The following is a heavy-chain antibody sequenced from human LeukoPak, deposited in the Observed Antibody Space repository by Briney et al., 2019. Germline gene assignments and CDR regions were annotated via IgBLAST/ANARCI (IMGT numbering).Heavy chain of an antibody. J-gene: IGHJ4*02. CDR3: ARADSSGWTYYFDY. Sequence: SETLSLTCAVSGGSISSSNWWSWVRQPPGKGLEWIGEIYHSGSTNYNPSLKSRVTISVDKSKNQFSLKLSSETAADTAVYYCARADSSGWTYYFDYWGQGTLVTVSS. D-gene: IGHD6-19*01. V-gene: IGHV4-4*02. CDR1: GGSISSSNW. CDR2: IYHSGST.